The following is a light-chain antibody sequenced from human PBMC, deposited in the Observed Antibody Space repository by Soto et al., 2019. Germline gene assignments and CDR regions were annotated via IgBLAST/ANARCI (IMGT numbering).Light chain of an antibody. CDR1: SYNIGAGYD. V-gene: IGLV1-40*01. J-gene: IGLJ2*01. CDR2: GNS. Sequence: QSVLTQPPSVSGAPGQRVTISCTGSSYNIGAGYDVHWYQQLPGTAPKLLIYGNSNRPSGVPDRFSGSKSGTSASLAITRLQAEDEADYYCQSYDSSLSGSVFGGVTKLTVL. CDR3: QSYDSSLSGSV.